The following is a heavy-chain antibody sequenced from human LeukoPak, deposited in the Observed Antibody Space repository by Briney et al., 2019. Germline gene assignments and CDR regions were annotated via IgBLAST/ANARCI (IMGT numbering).Heavy chain of an antibody. CDR3: ARHRCPTSSSFFDS. CDR2: ICTSGST. V-gene: IGHV4-4*09. Sequence: PSETLSLTCTVSGGSISDYYWSWVRQPPGKGLEWLGYICTSGSTNYNPSLKSRVTISADTSKNQFSLKLSSVTAADTAVYYCARHRCPTSSSFFDSWGQGTLVSVSS. CDR1: GGSISDYY. D-gene: IGHD6-6*01. J-gene: IGHJ5*01.